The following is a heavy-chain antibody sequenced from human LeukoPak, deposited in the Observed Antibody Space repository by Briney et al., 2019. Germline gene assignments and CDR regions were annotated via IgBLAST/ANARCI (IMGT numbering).Heavy chain of an antibody. J-gene: IGHJ5*02. Sequence: GGSLRLSCAASGFTFSSYSMNWVRQAPGKGLEWVSSISSSSSYIYYADSVKGRFTISRDNAKNSLYLQMNSLRAEDTAVYYCAKDFGVVPAAWGQGTLVTVSS. CDR2: ISSSSSYI. V-gene: IGHV3-21*01. CDR1: GFTFSSYS. D-gene: IGHD2-2*01. CDR3: AKDFGVVPAA.